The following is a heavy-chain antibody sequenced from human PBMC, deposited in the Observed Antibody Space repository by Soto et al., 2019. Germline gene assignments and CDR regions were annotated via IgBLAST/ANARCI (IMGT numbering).Heavy chain of an antibody. Sequence: PSETLSLTCTVSGGSISTYYGDWIRQPPGKELEWIGYTHYSGNTNYHPSLKSRVTISLDTSRNQFSLKLSSVTAADTAIYYCARHTVTIRAGFDYWGQGALVTVSS. V-gene: IGHV4-59*01. CDR2: THYSGNT. J-gene: IGHJ4*02. CDR3: ARHTVTIRAGFDY. D-gene: IGHD4-17*01. CDR1: GGSISTYY.